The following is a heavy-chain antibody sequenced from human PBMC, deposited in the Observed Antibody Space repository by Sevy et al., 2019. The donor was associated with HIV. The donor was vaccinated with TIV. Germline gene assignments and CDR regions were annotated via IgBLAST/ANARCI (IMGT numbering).Heavy chain of an antibody. CDR2: ISSSGSTI. CDR3: SRDRYYDSSGYYGY. J-gene: IGHJ4*02. V-gene: IGHV3-11*01. D-gene: IGHD3-22*01. Sequence: SGCLRLSCAASGFTFSDYYMSWIRQAPGKGLERVSYISSSGSTIYYADSVKGRFTISRDNAKNSLYLQINSLRAEDTAVYYCSRDRYYDSSGYYGYWGQGTLVTVSS. CDR1: GFTFSDYY.